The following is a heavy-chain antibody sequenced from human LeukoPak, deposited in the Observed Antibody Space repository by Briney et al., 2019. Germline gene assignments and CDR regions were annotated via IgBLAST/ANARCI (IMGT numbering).Heavy chain of an antibody. Sequence: GGSLTLTFAACGFTFSSYGLHWVRQAPGKGLEWVAVISYDGSNKYYADSVKGRFTISRDNSKNTLYLQMNSLRAEDTAVYYCAKDRRVGATSPFDDWGEASLVTVSS. CDR3: AKDRRVGATSPFDD. J-gene: IGHJ4*01. D-gene: IGHD1-26*01. CDR1: GFTFSSYG. CDR2: ISYDGSNK. V-gene: IGHV3-30*18.